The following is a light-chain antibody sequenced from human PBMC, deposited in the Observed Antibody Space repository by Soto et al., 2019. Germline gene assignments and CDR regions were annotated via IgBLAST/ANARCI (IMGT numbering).Light chain of an antibody. V-gene: IGLV2-8*01. J-gene: IGLJ1*01. Sequence: QSALTQPPSASGSPGQSVTISCTGTSSDVGAYNYVSWYQQHPGKVPKLIIYEVTKRPSGVPDRFSASKSGNTAPLTVSGLQAEDEADYYCSSHGGANNFYVFGTGTKVTVL. CDR3: SSHGGANNFYV. CDR1: SSDVGAYNY. CDR2: EVT.